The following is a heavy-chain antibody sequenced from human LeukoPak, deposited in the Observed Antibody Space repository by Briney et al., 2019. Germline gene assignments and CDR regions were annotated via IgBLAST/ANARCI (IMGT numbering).Heavy chain of an antibody. CDR2: IIPILGIA. Sequence: ASVKVSCKASGGTFSSYAISWVRQAPGQGLEWMGRIIPILGIANYAQEFQGRVTITADKSTSTAYMELSSLRSEDTAVYYCARAGDCSGGSCYSGRYYYYGMDVWGQGTTVTVSS. CDR3: ARAGDCSGGSCYSGRYYYYGMDV. J-gene: IGHJ6*02. CDR1: GGTFSSYA. V-gene: IGHV1-69*04. D-gene: IGHD2-15*01.